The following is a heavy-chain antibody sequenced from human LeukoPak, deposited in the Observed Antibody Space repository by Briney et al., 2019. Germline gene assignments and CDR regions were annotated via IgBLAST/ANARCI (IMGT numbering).Heavy chain of an antibody. V-gene: IGHV3-15*01. Sequence: GGSLRLSCAASGFTFNNAWMTWVRQAPGKGLEWVGRIKSETDGGKIDYAAPVKNRFSISRDDSKNTLFLQMNSLRTEDTAVYAWTAGTGSSDFDYWGQGTLVTVSS. D-gene: IGHD3-9*01. J-gene: IGHJ4*02. CDR3: TAGTGSSDFDY. CDR1: GFTFNNAW. CDR2: IKSETDGGKI.